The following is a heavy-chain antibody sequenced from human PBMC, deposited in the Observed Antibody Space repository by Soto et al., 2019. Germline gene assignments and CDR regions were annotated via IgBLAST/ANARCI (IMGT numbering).Heavy chain of an antibody. CDR2: INPFDGSR. Sequence: ASVKVSCKASGYIFTSYYIHWVRQAPGQGLEWMGWINPFDGSRMFAQKFQGRVTVTRDTSTSTVYMEFRSLRSEDTAVYFCAREFGGSRVFDHWGQGTLVTVSS. J-gene: IGHJ4*02. V-gene: IGHV1-46*01. D-gene: IGHD1-26*01. CDR3: AREFGGSRVFDH. CDR1: GYIFTSYY.